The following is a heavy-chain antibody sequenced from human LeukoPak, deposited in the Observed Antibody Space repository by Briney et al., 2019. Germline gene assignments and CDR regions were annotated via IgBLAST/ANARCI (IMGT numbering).Heavy chain of an antibody. CDR1: GFTFSSYA. Sequence: PGGSLRLSCAASGFTFSSYAMSWVRQAPGKGLERVTVIWFDGSHQHYADSVRGRFTVSRDNSRNTLYLQMNSLRAEDTAVYYCAREKFDSGSHTTPDYWGQGTLVTVSS. CDR2: IWFDGSHQ. D-gene: IGHD1-26*01. V-gene: IGHV3-33*08. J-gene: IGHJ4*02. CDR3: AREKFDSGSHTTPDY.